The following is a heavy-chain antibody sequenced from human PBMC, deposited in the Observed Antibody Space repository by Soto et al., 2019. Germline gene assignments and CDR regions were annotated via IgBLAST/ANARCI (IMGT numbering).Heavy chain of an antibody. V-gene: IGHV5-51*01. CDR2: IYPRESDA. D-gene: IGHD1-26*01. CDR3: ARHHYRGATEGQHSGMDV. J-gene: IGHJ6*02. CDR1: GYSFSNYW. Sequence: EVQLVQSGAEVKKPGESLRISCQGSGYSFSNYWVAWVRQEPGKGLEWMGIIYPRESDARYSPSFRGQVTISADRSINTAYLQWRSLKASDTAIYYCARHHYRGATEGQHSGMDVWGQGTAVTVSS.